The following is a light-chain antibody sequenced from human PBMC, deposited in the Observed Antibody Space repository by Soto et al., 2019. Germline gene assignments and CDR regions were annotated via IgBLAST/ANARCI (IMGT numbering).Light chain of an antibody. Sequence: QSVLTQSSSASASLGSSVKLTCTLSSGHSSYIIAWHQQQPGKAPRYLMKLEGSGSYNKGSGVPDRFSGSSSGADRYLTISILQFEDEADYYCETWDSNTHVFGTGTKLTVL. J-gene: IGLJ1*01. CDR2: LEGSGSY. CDR1: SGHSSYI. CDR3: ETWDSNTHV. V-gene: IGLV4-60*02.